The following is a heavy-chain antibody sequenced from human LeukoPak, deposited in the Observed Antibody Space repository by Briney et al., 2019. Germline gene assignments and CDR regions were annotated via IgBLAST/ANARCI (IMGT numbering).Heavy chain of an antibody. CDR1: GGSISSHY. V-gene: IGHV4-59*11. J-gene: IGHJ4*02. CDR2: IYSSGST. Sequence: PSETLSLTCTVSGGSISSHYWSWIRQPPGKGLEWIGYIYSSGSTNYNPSPKSRVTISVDTSKNQFSLKLSSVTAADTAVYYCARDSSGSFDYWGQGTLVTVSS. CDR3: ARDSSGSFDY. D-gene: IGHD3-22*01.